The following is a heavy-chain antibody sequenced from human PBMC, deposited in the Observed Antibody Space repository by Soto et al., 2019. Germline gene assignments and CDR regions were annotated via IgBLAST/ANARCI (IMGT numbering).Heavy chain of an antibody. V-gene: IGHV4-34*01. Sequence: SETLSLTCAVYGGSFSGYYWSWIRQPPGKGLEWIGEINHSGSTNYNPSLKSRVTISVDTSRNQFSLKLSSVTAADTAVYYCARGKYNWNYYYYYMDVWGKGTTVTVSS. CDR1: GGSFSGYY. J-gene: IGHJ6*03. CDR3: ARGKYNWNYYYYYMDV. CDR2: INHSGST. D-gene: IGHD1-20*01.